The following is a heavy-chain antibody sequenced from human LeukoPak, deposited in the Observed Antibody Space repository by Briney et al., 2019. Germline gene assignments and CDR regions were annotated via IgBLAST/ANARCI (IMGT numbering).Heavy chain of an antibody. J-gene: IGHJ4*02. D-gene: IGHD2-15*01. CDR1: GFTFSSYS. CDR2: ISTISSYI. CDR3: ARRYCSGGSCYPDY. Sequence: PGGSLRLSCAASGFTFSSYSMNWVRQAPGKGLEWVSSISTISSYIYYADSVKGRFTISRDNAKNSLYLQMNSLRAEDTAVYYCARRYCSGGSCYPDYWGQGTLVTVSS. V-gene: IGHV3-21*01.